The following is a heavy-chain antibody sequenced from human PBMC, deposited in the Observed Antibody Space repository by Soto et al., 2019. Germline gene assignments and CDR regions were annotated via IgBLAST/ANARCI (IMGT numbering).Heavy chain of an antibody. CDR2: IYYSGST. CDR3: AIVRDYIWGSYPLEFDY. Sequence: SETLSLTCTVSGGSISSYYWSWIRQPPGKGLEWIGYIYYSGSTNYNPSLKSRVTISVDTSKNQFSLKLSSVTAADTAVYYCAIVRDYIWGSYPLEFDYWGQGTLVTVSS. V-gene: IGHV4-59*01. D-gene: IGHD3-16*02. CDR1: GGSISSYY. J-gene: IGHJ4*02.